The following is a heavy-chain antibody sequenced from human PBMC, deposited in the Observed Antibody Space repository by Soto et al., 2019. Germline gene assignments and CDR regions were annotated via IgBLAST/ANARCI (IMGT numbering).Heavy chain of an antibody. D-gene: IGHD6-13*01. CDR3: ATDTGGRAAAGYYYYYGMDV. V-gene: IGHV1-24*01. J-gene: IGHJ6*02. CDR1: VYTLTELS. CDR2: FDPEDGET. Sequence: ASVKVSCKVSVYTLTELSMHWVRQAPGKGLEWMGGFDPEDGETIYAQKFQGRVTMTEDTSTDTAYMELSSLRSEDTAVYYCATDTGGRAAAGYYYYYGMDVWGQGTTVTVSS.